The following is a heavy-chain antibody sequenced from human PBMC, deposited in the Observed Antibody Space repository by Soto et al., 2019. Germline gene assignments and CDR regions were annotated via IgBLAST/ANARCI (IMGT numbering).Heavy chain of an antibody. CDR1: GVSISSINW. CDR2: IYHSGST. J-gene: IGHJ5*02. Sequence: SETLSLTCAVSGVSISSINWWSWVRQPPGKGLEWIGEIYHSGSTNYNPSLKSRVTISVDKSKNQFSLKLSSVTAADTAVYYCARATLGVTMVRGNWFDPWGQGTLVTVSS. D-gene: IGHD3-10*01. CDR3: ARATLGVTMVRGNWFDP. V-gene: IGHV4-4*02.